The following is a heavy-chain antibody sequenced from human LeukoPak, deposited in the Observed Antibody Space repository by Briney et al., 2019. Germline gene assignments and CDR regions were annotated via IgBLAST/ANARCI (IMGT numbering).Heavy chain of an antibody. Sequence: RASETLSLTCAVSGGSISSSNWWSWVRQPPGKGLEWIGEIYHSGSTNYNPSLKSRVTISVDKSKNQFSLKLSSVTAADTAVYYCARDGGREGATEFPCWGQGTLVTVSS. CDR3: ARDGGREGATEFPC. CDR1: GGSISSSNW. CDR2: IYHSGST. J-gene: IGHJ4*02. D-gene: IGHD1-26*01. V-gene: IGHV4-4*02.